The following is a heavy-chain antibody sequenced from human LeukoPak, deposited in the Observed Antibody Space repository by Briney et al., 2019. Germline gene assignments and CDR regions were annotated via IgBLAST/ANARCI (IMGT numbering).Heavy chain of an antibody. CDR1: GGSISNGGYY. J-gene: IGHJ5*02. V-gene: IGHV4-31*03. Sequence: PSETLSLTCTVSGGSISNGGYYWSWIRQLPGKGLDWIGYIFYSGSTHYNPSLKSRVTISLDTSKNQFSLKLYSVTAADTAVYYCARWVPGPTDNWFDPWGQGTLVTVSS. CDR2: IFYSGST. D-gene: IGHD4-17*01. CDR3: ARWVPGPTDNWFDP.